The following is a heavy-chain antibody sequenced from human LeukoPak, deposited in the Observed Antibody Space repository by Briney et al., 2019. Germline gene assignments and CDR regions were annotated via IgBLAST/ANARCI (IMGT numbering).Heavy chain of an antibody. CDR1: GGTFSSYA. CDR2: IIPIFGTA. Sequence: EASVKVSCKASGGTFSSYAISWVRQAPGQGLEWMGGIIPIFGTANYAQKFQGRVTITADESTSTAYMELSSLRSEDTAVYYCARGKRSTLDYWGQGTLVTVSS. D-gene: IGHD5-24*01. V-gene: IGHV1-69*13. CDR3: ARGKRSTLDY. J-gene: IGHJ4*02.